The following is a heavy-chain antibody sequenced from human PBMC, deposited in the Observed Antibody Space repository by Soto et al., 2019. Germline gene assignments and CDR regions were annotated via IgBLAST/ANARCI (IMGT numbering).Heavy chain of an antibody. D-gene: IGHD1-7*01. CDR3: ARVERGTVTTVVDAFDI. CDR1: GGFVSSGSYY. Sequence: QVQLQQWGAGLLKPSETLSLTCAVYGGFVSSGSYYWSWIRQPPGKGLEWIGEMSHSGGTHFNPSLKSRVTISVDPSKKQFSLNIYSVTAADTALYYCARVERGTVTTVVDAFDIWGPGTMVTVSS. CDR2: MSHSGGT. J-gene: IGHJ3*02. V-gene: IGHV4-34*01.